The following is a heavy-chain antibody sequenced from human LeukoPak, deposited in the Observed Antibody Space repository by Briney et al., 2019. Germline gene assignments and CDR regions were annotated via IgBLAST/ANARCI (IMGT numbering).Heavy chain of an antibody. J-gene: IGHJ6*03. Sequence: PSETLSLTCAVYGGSFSGYYWSWIRQPPGKGLEWIGEINHSGSTNYNPSLKSRVTISVDTSKNQFSLKLSSVTAADTAVYYCARRKWLVNYYYYMDVWGKGTTVTISS. D-gene: IGHD6-19*01. CDR3: ARRKWLVNYYYYMDV. CDR1: GGSFSGYY. CDR2: INHSGST. V-gene: IGHV4-34*01.